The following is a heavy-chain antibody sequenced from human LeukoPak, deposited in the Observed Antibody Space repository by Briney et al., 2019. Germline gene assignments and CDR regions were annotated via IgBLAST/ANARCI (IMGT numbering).Heavy chain of an antibody. CDR3: ARKPSGRLDY. CDR2: INHSGST. V-gene: IGHV4-34*01. J-gene: IGHJ4*02. D-gene: IGHD3-10*01. Sequence: TSETLSLTCAVYGGSFSGYYWSWIRQPPGKGLEWIGEINHSGSTNYNPSLKSRATISVDTSKNQFSLKLSSVTAADTAVYYCARKPSGRLDYWGQGTLVTVSS. CDR1: GGSFSGYY.